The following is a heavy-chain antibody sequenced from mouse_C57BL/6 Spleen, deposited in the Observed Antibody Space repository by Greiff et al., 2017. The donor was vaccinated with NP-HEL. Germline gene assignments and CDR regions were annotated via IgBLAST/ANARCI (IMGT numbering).Heavy chain of an antibody. CDR2: IYPGSGST. D-gene: IGHD1-1*01. CDR1: GYTFTSYW. CDR3: AREGCSSFDY. J-gene: IGHJ2*01. V-gene: IGHV1-55*01. Sequence: QVQLLQSGAELVKPGASVKMSCKASGYTFTSYWITWVKQRPGQGLEWIGDIYPGSGSTNYNEKFKSKATLTVDTSSSTAYMQLSSLTSEDSAVFYCAREGCSSFDYWGQGTTLTVSS.